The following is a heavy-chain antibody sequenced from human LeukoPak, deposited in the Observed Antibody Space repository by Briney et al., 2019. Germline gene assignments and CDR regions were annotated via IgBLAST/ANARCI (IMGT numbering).Heavy chain of an antibody. V-gene: IGHV3-33*08. CDR3: SFFGRDYCSSTSCYG. CDR1: GFTFSSYE. J-gene: IGHJ4*02. D-gene: IGHD2-2*01. Sequence: GGCLRLSCAASGFTFSSYEMNWVRQAPGKGLEWGAVIWYDGSNKYYADSVKGRFTISRDNSKNTLYLQMKSLRAEDTAVYYCSFFGRDYCSSTSCYGWGQGTLVTVSS. CDR2: IWYDGSNK.